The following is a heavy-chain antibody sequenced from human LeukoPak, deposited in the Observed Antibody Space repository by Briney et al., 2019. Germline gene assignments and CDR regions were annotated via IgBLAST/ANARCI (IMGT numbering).Heavy chain of an antibody. J-gene: IGHJ4*02. CDR1: GDSISSRSYY. V-gene: IGHV4-39*07. CDR2: IYYSGST. CDR3: ARWSAYSTTNYFAY. D-gene: IGHD3-3*01. Sequence: SETLSLTCTVSGDSISSRSYYWGWIRQPPGKGLEWIGSIYYSGSTYYNPSLKSRVTISVNTSKNQFSLKLSSVTAADTAVYYCARWSAYSTTNYFAYWGQGTLVTVSS.